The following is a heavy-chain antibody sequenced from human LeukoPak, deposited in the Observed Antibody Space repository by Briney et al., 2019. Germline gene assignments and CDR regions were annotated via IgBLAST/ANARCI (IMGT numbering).Heavy chain of an antibody. Sequence: VASVKVSCKASGYTFTSYGISWVRQAPGQGLEWMGGIIPIFGTANYAQKFQGRVTITADESTSTAYMELSSLRSEDTAVYYCARGRYSSSINSMDVWGQGTTVTVSS. CDR3: ARGRYSSSINSMDV. CDR1: GYTFTSYG. J-gene: IGHJ6*02. D-gene: IGHD6-6*01. V-gene: IGHV1-69*13. CDR2: IIPIFGTA.